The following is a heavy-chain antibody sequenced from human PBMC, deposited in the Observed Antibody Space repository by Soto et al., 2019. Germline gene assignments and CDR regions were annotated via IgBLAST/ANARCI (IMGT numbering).Heavy chain of an antibody. Sequence: SVKVSCKASGFTFTSSAVQWVRQARGQRLEWIGWIVVGSGNTNYAQKFQERVTITRDMSTSTAYMELSSLRSEDTAVYYCAADQNYDFWSGPTAGIDYWGQGTLVTVSS. CDR1: GFTFTSSA. CDR3: AADQNYDFWSGPTAGIDY. D-gene: IGHD3-3*01. V-gene: IGHV1-58*01. J-gene: IGHJ4*02. CDR2: IVVGSGNT.